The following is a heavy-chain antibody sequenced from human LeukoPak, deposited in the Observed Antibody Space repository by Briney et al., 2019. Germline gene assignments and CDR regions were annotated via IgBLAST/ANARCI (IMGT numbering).Heavy chain of an antibody. V-gene: IGHV3-53*01. D-gene: IGHD4-23*01. J-gene: IGHJ4*02. CDR2: IYDGGST. CDR3: ARLNSDDTLFDY. Sequence: GGSLRLSCAVSGFTVSSSYMNRVRQAPGKGLEWVSVIYDGGSTYYADSVKGRFTISRDNSKNTLYLQMNSLRAEDTAVYYCARLNSDDTLFDYWGQGTQVTVSS. CDR1: GFTVSSSY.